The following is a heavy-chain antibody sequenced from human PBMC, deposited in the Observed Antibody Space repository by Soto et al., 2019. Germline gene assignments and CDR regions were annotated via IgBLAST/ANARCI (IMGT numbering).Heavy chain of an antibody. CDR3: ARLNTAMVSYYYGMDV. Sequence: GESLKISCKGSGYTFTTYWIGWVRQMPGKGLEWMGIIYPTDSDTRYSPSFQGQVTISADKSISTAYLQWSSLKASDTAMYFCARLNTAMVSYYYGMDVWGQGTTVTVS. D-gene: IGHD5-18*01. V-gene: IGHV5-51*01. CDR2: IYPTDSDT. J-gene: IGHJ6*02. CDR1: GYTFTTYW.